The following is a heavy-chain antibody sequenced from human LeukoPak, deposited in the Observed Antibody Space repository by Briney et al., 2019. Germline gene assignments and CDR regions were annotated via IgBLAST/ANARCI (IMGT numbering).Heavy chain of an antibody. CDR2: ISGSGGST. CDR3: ARDTYYYGSGSSTYYYYMDV. V-gene: IGHV3-23*01. J-gene: IGHJ6*03. D-gene: IGHD3-10*01. CDR1: GFTFSSYA. Sequence: PGGSLRPSCAASGFTFSSYAMSWVRQAPGKGLEWVSAISGSGGSTYYADSVKGRFTISRDNSKNTLYLQMNSLRAEDTAVYYCARDTYYYGSGSSTYYYYMDVWGKGTTVTVSS.